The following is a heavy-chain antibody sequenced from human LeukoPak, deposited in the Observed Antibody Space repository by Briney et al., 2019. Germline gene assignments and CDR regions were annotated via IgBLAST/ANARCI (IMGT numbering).Heavy chain of an antibody. CDR2: ISGSGGHT. CDR3: AKGGAATMRDGYNYYYYYMEV. J-gene: IGHJ6*03. Sequence: GGSLRLSCAASGITFSSHAMSWVRQAPGKGLEWVSLISGSGGHTYYGDSVKGRFTISRDNSTNRLYLQMNSLRPEDTAVYYCAKGGAATMRDGYNYYYYYMEVSGRGTTVTVSS. V-gene: IGHV3-23*01. CDR1: GITFSSHA. D-gene: IGHD5-24*01.